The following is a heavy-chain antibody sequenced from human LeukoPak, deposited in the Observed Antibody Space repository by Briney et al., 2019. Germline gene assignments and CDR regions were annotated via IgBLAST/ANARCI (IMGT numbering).Heavy chain of an antibody. Sequence: GGSLGLSCAASGFTVSSNFMSWVRQAPGKGLEWVSVMYSGGSTYYADSVEGRFTISRDNSKNTLYLQMDSLRAEDTGVYYCARDGRSSTNRATWGQGTMVTVSS. D-gene: IGHD2-2*01. CDR3: ARDGRSSTNRAT. V-gene: IGHV3-66*02. J-gene: IGHJ3*01. CDR2: MYSGGST. CDR1: GFTVSSNF.